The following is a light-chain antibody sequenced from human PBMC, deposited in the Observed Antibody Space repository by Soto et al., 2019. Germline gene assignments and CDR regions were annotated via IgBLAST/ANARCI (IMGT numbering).Light chain of an antibody. CDR1: QSVGRN. CDR2: AAS. V-gene: IGKV3-15*01. Sequence: EVVMTHSPATLSVSPWEIATLSCRASQSVGRNLAWYQQKPGQAPRLLIYAASTRATGIPARFTGSGSGTEFTLTISSLQSEDFAFYYCQQYTYWPRTFGQGTKVDIK. CDR3: QQYTYWPRT. J-gene: IGKJ1*01.